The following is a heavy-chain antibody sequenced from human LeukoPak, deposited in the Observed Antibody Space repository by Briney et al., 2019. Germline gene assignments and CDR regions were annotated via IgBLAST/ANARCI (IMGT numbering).Heavy chain of an antibody. CDR2: ISYDGSNK. Sequence: GRSLRLSCAASGFTFSSYGMHWVRQAPGKGLEWVAVISYDGSNKYYADSVKGRFTISRDNSKNTLYLQMNSLRAEDTAAYYCAKEGGFGTTFDYWGQGTLVTVSS. D-gene: IGHD3-16*01. CDR3: AKEGGFGTTFDY. J-gene: IGHJ4*02. CDR1: GFTFSSYG. V-gene: IGHV3-30*18.